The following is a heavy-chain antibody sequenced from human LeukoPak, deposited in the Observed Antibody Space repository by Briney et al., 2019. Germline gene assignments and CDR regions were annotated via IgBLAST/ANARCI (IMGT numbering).Heavy chain of an antibody. Sequence: PGGSLRLSCAASGFTFSDYYMSWIRQAPGKGLEWVSYISSSGSTIYYADSVKGRFTISRDNAKNSLYLQMNSLRAEDTAVYYCAKDPIPYYYGSGNTREYYFDYWGQGTLVTVSS. CDR2: ISSSGSTI. V-gene: IGHV3-11*04. CDR1: GFTFSDYY. CDR3: AKDPIPYYYGSGNTREYYFDY. D-gene: IGHD3-10*01. J-gene: IGHJ4*02.